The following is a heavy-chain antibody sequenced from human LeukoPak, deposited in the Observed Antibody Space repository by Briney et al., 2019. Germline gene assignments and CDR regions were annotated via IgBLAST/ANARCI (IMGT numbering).Heavy chain of an antibody. J-gene: IGHJ4*02. D-gene: IGHD1-26*01. CDR2: ISGSGGST. CDR1: GFTFSSYA. CDR3: AKDHRIVSTPPYFDY. Sequence: PGGSLRLSCAASGFTFSSYAMSWVRQAPGKGLEWVSAISGSGGSTYYADSVKGRFTISRDNSKNTLYLQMNSLRAEDTAVYYCAKDHRIVSTPPYFDYWGQGTLVTVSS. V-gene: IGHV3-23*01.